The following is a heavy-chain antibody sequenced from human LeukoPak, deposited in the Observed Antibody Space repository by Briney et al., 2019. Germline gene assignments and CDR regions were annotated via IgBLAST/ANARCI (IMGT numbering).Heavy chain of an antibody. V-gene: IGHV4-59*08. CDR2: IYYSGST. CDR1: GGSISSYY. Sequence: PSQTLSLTCTVSGGSISSYYWSWIRQPPGKGLERIGYIYYSGSTNYNPSLKSRVTISVDTSKNQFSLKLSSVTAADTAVYYCARLSYGGSYYYFDYWGQGTLVTVSS. J-gene: IGHJ4*02. D-gene: IGHD1-26*01. CDR3: ARLSYGGSYYYFDY.